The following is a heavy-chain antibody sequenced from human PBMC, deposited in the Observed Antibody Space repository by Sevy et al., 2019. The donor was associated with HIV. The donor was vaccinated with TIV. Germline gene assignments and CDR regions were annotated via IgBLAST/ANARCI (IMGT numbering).Heavy chain of an antibody. D-gene: IGHD6-13*01. J-gene: IGHJ4*02. CDR2: ISVYNGNT. Sequence: ASVKVPCKASGYSFTSYGISWVRQAPGQGLEWMGWISVYNGNTNYAQKLQGRVTMTTDTSTSTAYMELRSLRSDDTAVYYCAREDSSSWYDYWGQGTLVTVSS. V-gene: IGHV1-18*01. CDR1: GYSFTSYG. CDR3: AREDSSSWYDY.